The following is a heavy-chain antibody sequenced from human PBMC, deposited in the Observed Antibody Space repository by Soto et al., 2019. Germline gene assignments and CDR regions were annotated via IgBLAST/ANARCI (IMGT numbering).Heavy chain of an antibody. CDR2: INAGNGNT. CDR1: GYSITSYA. V-gene: IGHV1-3*01. CDR3: ARAKGRGGWYGVLFDY. J-gene: IGHJ4*02. Sequence: ASVKVSCKASGYSITSYAMHWGSKDPRQRLEWMGWINAGNGNTKYSQKFQGRVTMTRDTSTSTVYMELSSLRSEDTAVYYCARAKGRGGWYGVLFDYWGQGTLVTVSS. D-gene: IGHD6-19*01.